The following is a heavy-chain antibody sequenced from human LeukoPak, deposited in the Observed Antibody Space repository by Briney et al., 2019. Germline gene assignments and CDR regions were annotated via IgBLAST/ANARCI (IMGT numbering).Heavy chain of an antibody. J-gene: IGHJ6*03. V-gene: IGHV4-34*01. CDR1: GGSFSGYY. CDR2: INHSGST. D-gene: IGHD2-15*01. CDR3: ARLRVAGYCSGGSCYYYMDV. Sequence: SETLSLTCAVYGGSFSGYYWSWIRQPPGRGLEWIGEINHSGSTNYNPSLKSRVTISVDTSKNQFSLKLSSVTAADTAVYYCARLRVAGYCSGGSCYYYMDVWGKGTTVTISS.